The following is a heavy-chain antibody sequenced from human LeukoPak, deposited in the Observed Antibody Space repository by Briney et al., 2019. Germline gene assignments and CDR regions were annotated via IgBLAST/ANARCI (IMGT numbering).Heavy chain of an antibody. J-gene: IGHJ4*02. V-gene: IGHV3-23*01. CDR3: AKDHSSGWYFRGFDY. CDR1: RFIFSSYA. D-gene: IGHD6-19*01. Sequence: PGGSLRLSCAASRFIFSSYAMSWVRQAPGKGLEWVSGISGSGGSTYYADSVKGRFTISRDNSKNTPYLQMNSLRAEDTAVYYCAKDHSSGWYFRGFDYWGQGTLVTVSS. CDR2: ISGSGGST.